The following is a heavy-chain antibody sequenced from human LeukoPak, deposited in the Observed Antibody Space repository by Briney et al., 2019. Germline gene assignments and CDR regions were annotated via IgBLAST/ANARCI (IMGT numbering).Heavy chain of an antibody. CDR3: ARDRGSGWYYFDY. D-gene: IGHD6-19*01. Sequence: ASVKVSCKASGYTFTSYAMHWVRQAPGQRLEWMGWINAGNGNTKYSQKFQGRVTITRDTSASTAYMELSSLRSEDTAVYYCARDRGSGWYYFDYWGQGTLVTVSS. CDR1: GYTFTSYA. V-gene: IGHV1-3*01. CDR2: INAGNGNT. J-gene: IGHJ4*02.